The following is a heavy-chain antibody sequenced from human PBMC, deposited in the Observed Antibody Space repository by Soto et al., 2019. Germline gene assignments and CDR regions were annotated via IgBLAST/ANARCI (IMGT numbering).Heavy chain of an antibody. J-gene: IGHJ4*02. CDR1: GFTFSSYW. V-gene: IGHV3-7*01. Sequence: VGSLRLSCAASGFTFSSYWMSWVRQAPGKGLEWVANIKQDGSEKYYVDSVKGRFTISRDNAKNSLYLQMNSLRAEDTAVYYCARDADPYCSGGSCYFDYWGQGTLVTVSS. CDR2: IKQDGSEK. CDR3: ARDADPYCSGGSCYFDY. D-gene: IGHD2-15*01.